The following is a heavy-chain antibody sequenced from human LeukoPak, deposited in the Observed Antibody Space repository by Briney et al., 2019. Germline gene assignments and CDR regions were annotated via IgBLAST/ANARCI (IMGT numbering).Heavy chain of an antibody. V-gene: IGHV3-21*01. J-gene: IGHJ6*03. CDR1: GFPFSNYN. CDR2: ITSSGTYN. CDR3: ARDPYSGNYGDYYYYYIDG. Sequence: GGSLRLSCAASGFPFSNYNMNWVRQAPGKAMEWVSSITSSGTYNFYADSVRGRFTISRDNAKNSLYLQMDSLGPEDTAVYYCARDPYSGNYGDYYYYYIDGWGKGTTVTISS. D-gene: IGHD1-26*01.